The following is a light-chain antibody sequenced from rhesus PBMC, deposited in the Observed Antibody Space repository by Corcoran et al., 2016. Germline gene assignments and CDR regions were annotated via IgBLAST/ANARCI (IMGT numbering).Light chain of an antibody. V-gene: IGKV1-21*01. CDR2: KAS. Sequence: DIQMTQSPSSLSASVGDRVTITCRASQGLSSWLAWYQQKPGKAPKLLLYKASSLQSGVPSRFSGRGSGTDFTLPISSLQPEDFATYTCQQYNRAPFTFGPGTKLDIK. CDR1: QGLSSW. J-gene: IGKJ3*01. CDR3: QQYNRAPFT.